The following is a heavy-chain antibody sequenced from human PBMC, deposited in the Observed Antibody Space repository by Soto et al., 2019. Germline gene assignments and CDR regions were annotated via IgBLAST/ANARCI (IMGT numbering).Heavy chain of an antibody. V-gene: IGHV4-61*08. D-gene: IGHD5-12*01. CDR1: GGYVIRGGWY. Sequence: PXXPQPLPRTVCGGYVIRGGWYWIWIRQPPGKGLEWIGYIYSSGSTSYNPSLKSRVTISVDTSKNQFSLKMSSVTAADTAVYYCARDGDGYNYWGQGTLGTGSS. J-gene: IGHJ4*02. CDR2: IYSSGST. CDR3: ARDGDGYNY.